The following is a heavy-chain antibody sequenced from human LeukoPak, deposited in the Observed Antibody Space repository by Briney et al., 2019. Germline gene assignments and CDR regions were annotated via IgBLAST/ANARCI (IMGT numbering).Heavy chain of an antibody. V-gene: IGHV1-69*13. Sequence: SVKVSCKASGGTFSSYAISWVRQAPGQGLEWMGGIIPIFGTANYAQKFQGRVTITADESTSTAYMELGSLRSEDTAVYYCATARDGGYRGAFDIWGQGTMVTVSS. CDR3: ATARDGGYRGAFDI. D-gene: IGHD5-24*01. J-gene: IGHJ3*02. CDR2: IIPIFGTA. CDR1: GGTFSSYA.